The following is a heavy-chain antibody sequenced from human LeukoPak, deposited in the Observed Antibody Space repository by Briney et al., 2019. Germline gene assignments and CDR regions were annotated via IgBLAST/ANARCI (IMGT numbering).Heavy chain of an antibody. Sequence: GGSLRLSCAASGFTFSTYGMHWLRQAPGKGPESVALIRHDGSETYHAESVKGRFTISRDDSKNTFYLQMNSLRAEDTAVYYCAKERAGYTNPYYFDYWGQGTLVTVSS. CDR3: AKERAGYTNPYYFDY. J-gene: IGHJ4*02. CDR1: GFTFSTYG. V-gene: IGHV3-30*02. D-gene: IGHD3-16*02. CDR2: IRHDGSET.